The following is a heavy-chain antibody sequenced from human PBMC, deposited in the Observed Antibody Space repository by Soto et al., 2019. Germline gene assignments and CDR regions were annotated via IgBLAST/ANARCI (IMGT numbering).Heavy chain of an antibody. CDR3: AKVDKVVVAGLGAFDI. CDR1: GITFSTYR. D-gene: IGHD2-15*01. V-gene: IGHV3-74*01. CDR2: IKSDGTVT. Sequence: QLGGSLRLSCVVSGITFSTYRMHWVRQAPGKGLVWVSHIKSDGTVTHYTDSVKGRFTISRDNAKNSLYLQMNSLRAEDTALYYCAKVDKVVVAGLGAFDIWGQGTMVTVSS. J-gene: IGHJ3*02.